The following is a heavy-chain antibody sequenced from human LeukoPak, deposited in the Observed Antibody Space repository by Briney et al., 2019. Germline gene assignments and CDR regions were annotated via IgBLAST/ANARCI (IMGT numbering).Heavy chain of an antibody. D-gene: IGHD3-22*01. CDR3: VRATYYDYSGNYRPDY. Sequence: PGGSLRLSCAGSGFIFSNHEMNWVRQAPGKGLEWISYISSSGSAKYYADSVKGRFTISRDNAQNSLDLQMDSLSAEDTAVYYCVRATYYDYSGNYRPDYWGQGTLVTVSS. CDR1: GFIFSNHE. CDR2: ISSSGSAK. J-gene: IGHJ4*02. V-gene: IGHV3-48*03.